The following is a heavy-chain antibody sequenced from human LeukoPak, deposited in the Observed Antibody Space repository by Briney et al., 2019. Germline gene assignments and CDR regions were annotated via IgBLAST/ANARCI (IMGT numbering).Heavy chain of an antibody. V-gene: IGHV4-39*01. CDR1: GGSISTSSYY. CDR3: ARHYSNSGDWFDP. CDR2: IYYSGST. D-gene: IGHD4-11*01. J-gene: IGHJ5*02. Sequence: SETLSLTCTVSGGSISTSSYYWGWIRQPPGKGLEWIGSIYYSGSTYYNPPLKSRVTISVDTSKNQFSLKLSSVTAADTAVYYCARHYSNSGDWFDPWGQGILVTVSS.